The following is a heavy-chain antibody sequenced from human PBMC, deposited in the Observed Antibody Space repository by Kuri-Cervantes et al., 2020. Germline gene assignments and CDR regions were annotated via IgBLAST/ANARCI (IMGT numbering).Heavy chain of an antibody. D-gene: IGHD3-10*01. CDR1: GGTFSSYA. Sequence: SGKVSCKASGGTFSSYAISWVRQAPGQGLELMGGIIPIFGTAKYAQKFQGRVTITADKATSTAYMELSNLRYEDTAVYYCAGNKALGGMGYYYYYMDVWGKGTTVTVSS. CDR2: IIPIFGTA. CDR3: AGNKALGGMGYYYYYMDV. V-gene: IGHV1-69*06. J-gene: IGHJ6*03.